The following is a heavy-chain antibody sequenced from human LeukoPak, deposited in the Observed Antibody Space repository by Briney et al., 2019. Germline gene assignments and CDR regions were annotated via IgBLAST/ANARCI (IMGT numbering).Heavy chain of an antibody. CDR2: ISWNSGSI. D-gene: IGHD6-19*01. J-gene: IGHJ5*02. CDR3: AKDPTDSGWYFGWFDP. V-gene: IGHV3-9*01. CDR1: GSTFDDYA. Sequence: GGSLRLSCAVSGSTFDDYAMHWVRQAPGKGLEWVSGISWNSGSIGYADSVKGRFTISRDNAKNSLYLQMNSPRAEDTALYYCAKDPTDSGWYFGWFDPWGQGTLVTVSS.